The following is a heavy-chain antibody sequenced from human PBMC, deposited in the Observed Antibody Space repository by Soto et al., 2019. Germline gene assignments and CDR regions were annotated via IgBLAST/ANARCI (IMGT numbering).Heavy chain of an antibody. CDR3: ARGNFYYGVDV. Sequence: GGSLRLSCVYSGFTFSSYEMNWVRQAPGKGLEWVSYISNSGSPMSYADSVKGRFTISRDNAKNTLYLQMNSLRAEDTAVYYCARGNFYYGVDVWGQGTTVTVSS. J-gene: IGHJ6*02. D-gene: IGHD4-4*01. CDR2: ISNSGSPM. CDR1: GFTFSSYE. V-gene: IGHV3-48*03.